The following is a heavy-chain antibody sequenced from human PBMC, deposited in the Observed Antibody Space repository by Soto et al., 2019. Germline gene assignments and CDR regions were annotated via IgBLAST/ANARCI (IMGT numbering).Heavy chain of an antibody. D-gene: IGHD6-19*01. CDR3: ARDSAVAVVPYYMDV. CDR1: GFTFSSYG. Sequence: QVQLVESGGGVVQPGRSLRLSCAASGFTFSSYGMHWVRQAPGKGLEWVAVIWYDGSNKYYADSVKGRFTISRDNSKNTLYLQMNSLRAEDTAVYYCARDSAVAVVPYYMDVWGKGTTVTVSS. J-gene: IGHJ6*03. V-gene: IGHV3-33*01. CDR2: IWYDGSNK.